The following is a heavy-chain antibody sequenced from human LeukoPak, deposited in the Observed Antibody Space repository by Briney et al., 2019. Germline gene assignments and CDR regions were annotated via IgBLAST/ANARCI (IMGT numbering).Heavy chain of an antibody. Sequence: ASVKVSCKALGYTFTDHYFHWLRQAPGQGLEWMGWIHPGRGDTNYAQKFQGRVSLTRDASISTAYMELSRLTSDDTAVYYCARDHNWGPDYWGQGTLVSVSS. D-gene: IGHD7-27*01. CDR1: GYTFTDHY. J-gene: IGHJ4*02. CDR3: ARDHNWGPDY. CDR2: IHPGRGDT. V-gene: IGHV1-2*02.